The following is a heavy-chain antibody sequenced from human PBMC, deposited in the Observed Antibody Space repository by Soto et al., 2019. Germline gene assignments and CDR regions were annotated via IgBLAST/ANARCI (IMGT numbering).Heavy chain of an antibody. V-gene: IGHV1-18*04. CDR2: ISAYNGNT. Sequence: QVQLVQSGAEVKKPGASVKVSCKASGYTFTSYGISWVRQAPGQGLEWMGWISAYNGNTNYAQKLQGRVTMTTDTATSTAYMELRSLRSDDTAVYYCARYCSSTSCYSYYYGMDVWGQGTTVTVSS. CDR3: ARYCSSTSCYSYYYGMDV. D-gene: IGHD2-2*02. CDR1: GYTFTSYG. J-gene: IGHJ6*02.